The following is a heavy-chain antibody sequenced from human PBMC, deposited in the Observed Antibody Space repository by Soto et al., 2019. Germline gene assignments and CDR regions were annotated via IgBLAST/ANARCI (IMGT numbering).Heavy chain of an antibody. CDR2: ISAYNGNT. J-gene: IGHJ6*02. V-gene: IGHV1-18*01. D-gene: IGHD2-21*01. CDR1: GYKFISHS. Sequence: ASVKVSCKSSGYKFISHSITWVRQAPGQGLEWMGRISAYNGNTNYAQKLHGRVTMTTDTSTNTAYMELRSLRSDDTAVYYCARGAFCGGAPGCRDMDVWGQGTTVTVSS. CDR3: ARGAFCGGAPGCRDMDV.